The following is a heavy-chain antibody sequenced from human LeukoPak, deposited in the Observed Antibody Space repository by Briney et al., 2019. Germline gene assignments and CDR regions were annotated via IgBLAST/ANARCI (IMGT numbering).Heavy chain of an antibody. CDR1: GFTFTSYD. CDR2: MNPNNGNT. Sequence: GASVKVSCKASGFTFTSYDTNWVRQASGQGLEWMGWMNPNNGNTGYAQKFQGRVTMTRDTSISTAYMELRGLRSEDTAVYYCVRDGEGVAISVNYWFDPWGQGTLVTVSS. J-gene: IGHJ5*02. CDR3: VRDGEGVAISVNYWFDP. D-gene: IGHD3-10*01. V-gene: IGHV1-8*01.